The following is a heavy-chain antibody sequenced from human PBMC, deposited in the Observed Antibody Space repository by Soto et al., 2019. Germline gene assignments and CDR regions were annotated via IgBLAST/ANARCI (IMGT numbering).Heavy chain of an antibody. Sequence: SETLSLTCTVSGGSINAFYWSWVRQPAGKGLEWIGRIFSSGSTSFNPSLESRVAMSVDTSKNHFSLNLSSVTAADMAVYYCAREGSYSAYNFAHGIQLWYFDFWGQGALVTVSS. CDR2: IFSSGST. CDR3: AREGSYSAYNFAHGIQLWYFDF. V-gene: IGHV4-4*07. CDR1: GGSINAFY. J-gene: IGHJ4*02. D-gene: IGHD5-12*01.